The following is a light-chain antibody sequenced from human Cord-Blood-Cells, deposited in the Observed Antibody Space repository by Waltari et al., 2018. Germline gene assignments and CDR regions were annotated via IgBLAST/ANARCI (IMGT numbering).Light chain of an antibody. CDR3: WSYAGSALV. V-gene: IGLV2-23*01. CDR2: EGS. Sequence: QLALTPPASVSGSPGQSITISCTGTSSDVGSYNLVSWYQQHPGKAPKLMIYEGSKRRSGVSNRVSGSRSGDTVSMTIAGVQDEDEAYYYCWSYAGSALVFGGGTKLTVL. CDR1: SSDVGSYNL. J-gene: IGLJ3*02.